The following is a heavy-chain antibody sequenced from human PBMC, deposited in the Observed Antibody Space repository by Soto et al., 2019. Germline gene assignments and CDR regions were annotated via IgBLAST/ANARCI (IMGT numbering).Heavy chain of an antibody. J-gene: IGHJ4*02. CDR2: INPSGGST. CDR1: GYTFTGYY. V-gene: IGHV1-46*01. CDR3: ARDQEVRGVIRDY. D-gene: IGHD3-10*01. Sequence: EASVKVSCKASGYTFTGYYMHWVRQAPGQGLEWMGWINPSGGSTSYAQKFQGRVTMTRDTSTSTVYMELSSLRSEDTAVYYCARDQEVRGVIRDYWGQGTLVTVSS.